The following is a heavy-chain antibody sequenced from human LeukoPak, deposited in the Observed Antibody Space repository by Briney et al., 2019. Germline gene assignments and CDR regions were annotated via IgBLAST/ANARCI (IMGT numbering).Heavy chain of an antibody. V-gene: IGHV3-23*01. D-gene: IGHD4-17*01. Sequence: PGGSLRLSCAASGFTFRSYGMSWVRQAPGKGLEWVSAISGSGVNTYYADSVKGRFTISRDNSKNTLYVQMNSLRAEDTAVYYCAKCFYGDYGRADDAFDIWGQGTMVTVPS. CDR1: GFTFRSYG. CDR3: AKCFYGDYGRADDAFDI. CDR2: ISGSGVNT. J-gene: IGHJ3*02.